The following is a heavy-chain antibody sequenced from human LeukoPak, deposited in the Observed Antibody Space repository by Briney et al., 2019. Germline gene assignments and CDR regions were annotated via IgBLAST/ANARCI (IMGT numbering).Heavy chain of an antibody. D-gene: IGHD3-16*01. V-gene: IGHV3-48*03. J-gene: IGHJ3*02. Sequence: GGSLRLSCAASGFTFSSYEMNWVRQAPGKGLEWVSYISSSGSTIYYADSVKGRFTISRDNAKNSLYLQMNSLRAEDTAVYYCARARLTDYVWGRRTFDIWGQGTMVTISS. CDR2: ISSSGSTI. CDR1: GFTFSSYE. CDR3: ARARLTDYVWGRRTFDI.